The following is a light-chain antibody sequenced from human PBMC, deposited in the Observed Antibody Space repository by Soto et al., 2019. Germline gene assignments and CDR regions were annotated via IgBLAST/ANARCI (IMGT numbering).Light chain of an antibody. J-gene: IGLJ3*02. Sequence: QSVLTQPPSASGSPGQSVTISCTGTSSDVGGYNYVSWYQQHPGKAPKLMVFEVSKRPSGVPDRFSGSKSGNTASLTVSGXQXXDEADYYCASYAGSINWVFGGGTKLTVL. V-gene: IGLV2-8*01. CDR2: EVS. CDR3: ASYAGSINWV. CDR1: SSDVGGYNY.